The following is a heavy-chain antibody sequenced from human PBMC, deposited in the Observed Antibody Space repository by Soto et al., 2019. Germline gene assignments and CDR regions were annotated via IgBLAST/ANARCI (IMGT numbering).Heavy chain of an antibody. CDR3: ATDGGSTSSSAYNYFMDV. V-gene: IGHV1-69*08. D-gene: IGHD3-16*01. Sequence: QAQLVQSGAEVKRPGSSVKVSCKASGDTFSSYSISWVRQAPGQGLEWMGRIIPMVGTPNYAQKFQGRVTCSADKSTSTAYMVLNSLISDDTAVYYCATDGGSTSSSAYNYFMDVWGKGTPVTVSS. J-gene: IGHJ6*03. CDR2: IIPMVGTP. CDR1: GDTFSSYS.